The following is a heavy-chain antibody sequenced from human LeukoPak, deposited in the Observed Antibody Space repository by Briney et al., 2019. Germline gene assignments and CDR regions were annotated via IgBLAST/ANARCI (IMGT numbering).Heavy chain of an antibody. Sequence: PGGSLRLSCVASGXTFSIYAMTWVRQAPGKGQEWVSAITGSGDGTYHADSVKGRFTISRDNSKNTVYLQMNSLRVEDTAVYYCAKNLQGVFDYWGQGTVLTVSS. CDR3: AKNLQGVFDY. CDR1: GXTFSIYA. CDR2: ITGSGDGT. J-gene: IGHJ4*02. V-gene: IGHV3-23*01. D-gene: IGHD3-10*01.